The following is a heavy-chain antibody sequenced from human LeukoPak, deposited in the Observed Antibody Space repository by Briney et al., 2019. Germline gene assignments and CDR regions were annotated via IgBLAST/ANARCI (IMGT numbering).Heavy chain of an antibody. CDR3: ARYVRLVARLYYYYGMDV. CDR1: GYTFTIYD. V-gene: IGHV1-8*01. Sequence: ASVKVSCKASGYTFTIYDINWVRQAPGQGLEWMGWMNPNSGNTGYAQKFQGRVTMTRNTSISTAYMELSSLRSEDTAVYYCARYVRLVARLYYYYGMDVWGQGTTVTVS. D-gene: IGHD2-15*01. J-gene: IGHJ6*02. CDR2: MNPNSGNT.